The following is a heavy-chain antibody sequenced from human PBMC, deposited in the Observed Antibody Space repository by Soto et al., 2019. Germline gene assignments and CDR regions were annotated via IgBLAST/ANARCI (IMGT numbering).Heavy chain of an antibody. D-gene: IGHD3-10*01. CDR1: GFTLSNYG. CDR3: ARDMEALFDY. CDR2: VDPHGSST. J-gene: IGHJ4*02. Sequence: GGSLRLSCAASGFTLSNYGMHWVRQAPGKGLVWVSRVDPHGSSTSYADSVRGRFTISRDNAKNTLYLQMNSLRAEDTAVYYSARDMEALFDYWGQGSLVTVSS. V-gene: IGHV3-74*01.